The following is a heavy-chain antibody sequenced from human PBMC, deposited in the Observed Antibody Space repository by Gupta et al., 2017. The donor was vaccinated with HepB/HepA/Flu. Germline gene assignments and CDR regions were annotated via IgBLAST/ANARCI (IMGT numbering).Heavy chain of an antibody. CDR2: IIPIFGTA. V-gene: IGHV1-69*01. D-gene: IGHD2-2*01. Sequence: QVQLVQSGAEVKKPGSSVKVSCKASGGTFSSYAISWVRRAPAQGLAWMGGIIPIFGTANYAQKFQGRVTITADESTSTAYMELSSLRSEDTAVYYCARDHVVVVPAAIEPTYYYYYMDVWGKGTTVTVSS. CDR3: ARDHVVVVPAAIEPTYYYYYMDV. CDR1: GGTFSSYA. J-gene: IGHJ6*03.